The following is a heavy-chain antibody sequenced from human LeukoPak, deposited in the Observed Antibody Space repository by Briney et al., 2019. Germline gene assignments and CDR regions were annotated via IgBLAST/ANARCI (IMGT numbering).Heavy chain of an antibody. J-gene: IGHJ4*02. V-gene: IGHV4-4*07. D-gene: IGHD4-17*01. Sequence: SETLSLACVVSGVSITTDYWSWVRQPAGKGLEYIGRVHARGDSNYSPSLKSRVTMSVDTSKNLFSLNLDSVTAADTAVYYCVYSEVGSTATSVFDYWGQGILDTVSS. CDR1: GVSITTDY. CDR3: VYSEVGSTATSVFDY. CDR2: VHARGDS.